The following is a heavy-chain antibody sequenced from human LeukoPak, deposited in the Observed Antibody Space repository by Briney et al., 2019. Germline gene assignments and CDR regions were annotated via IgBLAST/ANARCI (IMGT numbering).Heavy chain of an antibody. CDR3: AKGSLGFGEPIRYYYYGMDV. Sequence: QAGGSLRLSCAASGFTFSSYAMSWVRQAPGKGLEWVSAISGIGGGTYYADSVKGRFTISRDNSKNTPYLQMNSLRAEDTAVYYCAKGSLGFGEPIRYYYYGMDVWGQGTTVTVSS. J-gene: IGHJ6*02. CDR1: GFTFSSYA. D-gene: IGHD3-10*01. CDR2: ISGIGGGT. V-gene: IGHV3-23*01.